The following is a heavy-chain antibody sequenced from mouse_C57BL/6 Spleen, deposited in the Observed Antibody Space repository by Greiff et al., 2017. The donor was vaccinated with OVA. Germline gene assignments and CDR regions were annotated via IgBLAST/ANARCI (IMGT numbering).Heavy chain of an antibody. J-gene: IGHJ3*01. Sequence: VHVKQSGTVLARPGASVKMSCKTSGYTFTSYWMHWVKQRPGQGLEWIGAIYPGNSDTSYNQKFKGKAKLTAVTSASTAYMELSSLTNEDSAVYYCTRTGYDYETWFAYWGQGTLVTVSA. CDR2: IYPGNSDT. CDR1: GYTFTSYW. CDR3: TRTGYDYETWFAY. D-gene: IGHD2-4*01. V-gene: IGHV1-5*01.